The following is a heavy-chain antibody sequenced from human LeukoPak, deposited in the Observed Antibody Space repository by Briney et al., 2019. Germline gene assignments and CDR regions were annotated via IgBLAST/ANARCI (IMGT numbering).Heavy chain of an antibody. Sequence: GGSLRLSCAASGFTFSSYSMNWVRQAPGKGLEWVSSISSSSSYIYYADSVKGQFTISRDNAKNSLYLQMNSLRAEDTAVYYCARDDYYDSSGPDYWGQGTLVTVSS. V-gene: IGHV3-21*01. CDR3: ARDDYYDSSGPDY. CDR2: ISSSSSYI. D-gene: IGHD3-22*01. CDR1: GFTFSSYS. J-gene: IGHJ4*02.